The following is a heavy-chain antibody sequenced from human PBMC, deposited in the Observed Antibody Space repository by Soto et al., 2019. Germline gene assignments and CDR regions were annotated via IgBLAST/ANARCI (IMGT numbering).Heavy chain of an antibody. CDR2: IYSGGYT. Sequence: EVQLVESGGGLIQPGGSLRLSCAVSGFTVSNNYMSWVRQAPGKGLEGVSVIYSGGYTAYGDSVKGRFTISRDNSKNTLFLQIKSRGAPGTVVYYWGTQRGGGGYWGQGTLVTVSS. D-gene: IGHD6-25*01. CDR1: GFTVSNNY. CDR3: GTQRGGGGY. V-gene: IGHV3-53*01. J-gene: IGHJ4*02.